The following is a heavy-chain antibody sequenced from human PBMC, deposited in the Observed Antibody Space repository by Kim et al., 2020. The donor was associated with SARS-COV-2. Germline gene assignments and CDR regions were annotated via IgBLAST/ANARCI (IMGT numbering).Heavy chain of an antibody. CDR2: IRSKANSYAT. V-gene: IGHV3-73*01. CDR1: GFTFSGSA. J-gene: IGHJ6*02. CDR3: IIDGRSTRYYYGMDV. D-gene: IGHD2-15*01. Sequence: GGSLRLSCAASGFTFSGSAMHWVRQASGKGLEWVGRIRSKANSYATAYAASVKGRFTISRDDSKNTAYLQMNSLKTEDTAVYYCIIDGRSTRYYYGMDVWGQGTTVTVSS.